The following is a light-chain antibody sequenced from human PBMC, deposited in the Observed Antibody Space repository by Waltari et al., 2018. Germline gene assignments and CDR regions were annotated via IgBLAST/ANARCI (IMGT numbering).Light chain of an antibody. V-gene: IGLV4-69*01. J-gene: IGLJ3*02. CDR2: INSDGSH. Sequence: QLVLTQSPSASASLGASVKLTCTLDSGHSRNIVAWLQQQPEKGPRYLMKINSDGSHSKGDEIPDRFSGSSSGAERCLTISSVQSEDEADYYCQTGGHGTWVFGGGTKLTVL. CDR3: QTGGHGTWV. CDR1: SGHSRNI.